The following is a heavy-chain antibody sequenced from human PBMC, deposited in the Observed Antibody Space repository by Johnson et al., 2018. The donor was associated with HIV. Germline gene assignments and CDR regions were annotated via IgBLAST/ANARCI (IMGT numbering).Heavy chain of an antibody. CDR1: GFTFSSYG. Sequence: QMLLVESGGGVVQPGRSLRLSCAASGFTFSSYGMYWVRQAPGKGLEWVAVISYDGSNKYYADSVKGRFTISRDNSKNTLYLQMNSLRAEDTAVYYCAKDLDSSGYYSLTDAFDIWGQGTMVTVSS. D-gene: IGHD3-22*01. V-gene: IGHV3-30*18. CDR3: AKDLDSSGYYSLTDAFDI. CDR2: ISYDGSNK. J-gene: IGHJ3*02.